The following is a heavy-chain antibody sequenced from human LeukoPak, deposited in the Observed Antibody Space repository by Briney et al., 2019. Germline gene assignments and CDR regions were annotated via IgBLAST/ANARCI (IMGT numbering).Heavy chain of an antibody. D-gene: IGHD3-22*01. CDR2: INTNTGNP. CDR3: AYYDTSNYHGMMD. CDR1: GYTFTSYA. Sequence: ASVKVSCKASGYTFTSYAMNWVRQAPGQGLEWMGWINTNTGNPTYAQGFTGRFVFSLDTSVSTAYLQWSSLKASDTAIYYCAYYDTSNYHGMMDWGQGTLVTVSS. V-gene: IGHV7-4-1*02. J-gene: IGHJ4*02.